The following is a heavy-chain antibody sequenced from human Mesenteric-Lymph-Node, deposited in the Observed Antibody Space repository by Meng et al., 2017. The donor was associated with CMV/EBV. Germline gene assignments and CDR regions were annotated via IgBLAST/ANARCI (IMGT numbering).Heavy chain of an antibody. CDR2: VYYSGST. V-gene: IGHV4-59*01. Sequence: SETLSLTCTVSGGSISSYYCSWIRQPPGKGLEWIGYVYYSGSTNYNPSLKSRVTISVDTSKNQFSLKLSSVIAADTDVYYCSRDGGITQYYYYGMDVWGQGTTVTVSS. J-gene: IGHJ6*02. CDR3: SRDGGITQYYYYGMDV. CDR1: GGSISSYY. D-gene: IGHD1-20*01.